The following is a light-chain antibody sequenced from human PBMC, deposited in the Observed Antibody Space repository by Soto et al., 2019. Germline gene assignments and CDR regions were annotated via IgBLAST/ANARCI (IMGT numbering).Light chain of an antibody. V-gene: IGKV1-8*01. Sequence: AIRMTQSPSSLSASTGDRVTITCRASQGISSYLAWYQQKPGQAPKLLIYAASTLQSGVPSRFSGSGSGTDFTLTISWLQSEDFATYYCQQYYSYPIAFGQGTRLEIK. CDR3: QQYYSYPIA. J-gene: IGKJ5*01. CDR2: AAS. CDR1: QGISSY.